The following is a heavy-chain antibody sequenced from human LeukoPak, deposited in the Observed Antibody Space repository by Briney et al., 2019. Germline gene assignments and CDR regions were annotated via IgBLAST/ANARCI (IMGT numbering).Heavy chain of an antibody. CDR2: IYYSGST. D-gene: IGHD6-6*01. CDR1: GGSFSGYY. Sequence: SETLSLTCAVYGGSFSGYYWSWIRQPPGKGLEWIGSIYYSGSTYYNPSLKSRVTISVDTSKNQFSLKLSSVTAADTAVYYCGSLDSREDSSSRWGPLDIWGQGTMVTVSS. J-gene: IGHJ3*02. V-gene: IGHV4-34*01. CDR3: GSLDSREDSSSRWGPLDI.